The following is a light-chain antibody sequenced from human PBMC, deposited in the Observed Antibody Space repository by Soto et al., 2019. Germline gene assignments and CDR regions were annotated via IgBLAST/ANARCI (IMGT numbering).Light chain of an antibody. CDR2: AAS. CDR3: QQDITFPFT. V-gene: IGKV1-12*01. Sequence: DIPMTQSPSSVSASVGDRVTITCRASQSISSWLAWYQQKPGQAPKLLIYAASNLQSGVPSRFSGSGSGTDFTLTINSLQPEDFAHYYCQQDITFPFTFGPGTKVDVK. CDR1: QSISSW. J-gene: IGKJ3*01.